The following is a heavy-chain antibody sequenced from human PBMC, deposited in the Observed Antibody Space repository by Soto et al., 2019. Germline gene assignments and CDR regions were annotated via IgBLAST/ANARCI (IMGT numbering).Heavy chain of an antibody. CDR2: ISGSGGST. CDR3: AKDLGGFYDSSGSNAFDI. J-gene: IGHJ3*02. CDR1: GFTFSSYA. V-gene: IGHV3-23*01. D-gene: IGHD3-22*01. Sequence: GGSLRLSCAASGFTFSSYAMSWVRQAPGKGLEWVSAISGSGGSTYYADSVKGRFTISRDNSKNTLYLQMNSLRAEDTAVYYCAKDLGGFYDSSGSNAFDIWGQGTMVTVSS.